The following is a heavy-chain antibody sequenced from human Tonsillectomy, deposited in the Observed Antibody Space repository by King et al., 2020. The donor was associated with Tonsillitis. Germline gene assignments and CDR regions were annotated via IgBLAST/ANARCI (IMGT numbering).Heavy chain of an antibody. CDR2: IYPGDSDT. CDR3: ATAQAVADTGAFAY. J-gene: IGHJ4*02. Sequence: QLVQSGAEVKKPGESLKISCKASGYSFTSYWIGWVRQMPGKGLEWIGLIYPGDSDTKSSPSFQGQVTISADKSITTAYLQWSSLKASDTAMYYCATAQAVADTGAFAYWGQGTLVTVSS. CDR1: GYSFTSYW. V-gene: IGHV5-51*01. D-gene: IGHD6-19*01.